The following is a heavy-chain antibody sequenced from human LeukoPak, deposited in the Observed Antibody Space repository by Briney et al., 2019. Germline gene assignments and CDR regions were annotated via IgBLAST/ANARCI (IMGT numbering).Heavy chain of an antibody. V-gene: IGHV3-53*01. CDR2: IYSGGST. CDR3: ATGGGYSYGSLFPNPYYYYGMDV. D-gene: IGHD5-18*01. CDR1: GFTVSSNY. Sequence: GGSLRLSCAASGFTVSSNYMSWVRQAPGKGLEWVSVIYSGGSTYYADSVKGRFTISRDNSKNTLYLQMNSLRAEDTAVYYCATGGGYSYGSLFPNPYYYYGMDVWGQGTTVTVSS. J-gene: IGHJ6*02.